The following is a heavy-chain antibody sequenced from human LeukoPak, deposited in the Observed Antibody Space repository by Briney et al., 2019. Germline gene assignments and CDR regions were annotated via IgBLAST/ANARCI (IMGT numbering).Heavy chain of an antibody. CDR3: ASTYYDSSGYYPFDY. D-gene: IGHD3-22*01. CDR1: GGSISSGSYY. Sequence: SESLSLACTVSGGSISSGSYYWSWIRQPAGKGLEWIGRIYTSGSTNYNPSLKSRVTISVDTSKNQFSLKLSSVAAADTAVYYCASTYYDSSGYYPFDYWGQGTLVTVSS. J-gene: IGHJ4*02. V-gene: IGHV4-61*02. CDR2: IYTSGST.